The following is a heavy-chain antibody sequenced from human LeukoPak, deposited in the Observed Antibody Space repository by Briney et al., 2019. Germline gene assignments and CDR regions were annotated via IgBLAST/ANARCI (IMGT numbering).Heavy chain of an antibody. Sequence: SETLSLTCTVSGGSISSYYWSWIRQPPGKGLEWIGYIYYSGSTTYNTSLNSRVTISVDTSKNQFFLKLSSETAADTAVYYCAKQGYYDTGGQLFDYWGQGTLVTVSS. D-gene: IGHD3-22*01. CDR1: GGSISSYY. CDR2: IYYSGST. V-gene: IGHV4-59*08. J-gene: IGHJ4*02. CDR3: AKQGYYDTGGQLFDY.